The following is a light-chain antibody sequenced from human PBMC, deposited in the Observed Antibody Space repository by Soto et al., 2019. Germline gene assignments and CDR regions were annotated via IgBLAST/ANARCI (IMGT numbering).Light chain of an antibody. Sequence: IQMTQSPSSLSASVGDRVTIPRGASQGIRNDLGWYQQRPGKAPKLLIYKASTLKSGVPSRFGGSGSGTEFTLTISSLQPDDFATYSCQHYNSYSEGFGQGNKVDI. V-gene: IGKV1-5*03. CDR2: KAS. J-gene: IGKJ1*01. CDR3: QHYNSYSEG. CDR1: QGIRND.